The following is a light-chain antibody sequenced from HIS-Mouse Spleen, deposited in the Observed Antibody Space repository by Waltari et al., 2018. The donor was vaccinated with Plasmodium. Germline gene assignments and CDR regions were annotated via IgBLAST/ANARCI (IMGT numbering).Light chain of an antibody. Sequence: EIVMTQSPATLSVSPGESATLSCRASQSVSSNLAWYQQKPGQAPRLLIYGASPRATGIPARCSGSGSGTEFTLTISSLQSEDFAVYYCQQYNNWSFTFGPGTKVDIK. J-gene: IGKJ3*01. CDR2: GAS. CDR3: QQYNNWSFT. V-gene: IGKV3-15*01. CDR1: QSVSSN.